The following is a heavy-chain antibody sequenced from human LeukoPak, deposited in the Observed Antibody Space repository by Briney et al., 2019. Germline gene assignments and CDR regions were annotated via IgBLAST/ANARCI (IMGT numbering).Heavy chain of an antibody. CDR1: GFTFSSYA. Sequence: GGSLRLSCAASGFTFSSYAMSWVRQAPGKGLEWVSAISGSGGSTYYADSVEGRFTISRDNSKNTLYLQMNGLRAEDTAVYYCANLPPGIAVAGTARDYWGQGTLVTVSS. CDR2: ISGSGGST. D-gene: IGHD6-19*01. V-gene: IGHV3-23*01. CDR3: ANLPPGIAVAGTARDY. J-gene: IGHJ4*02.